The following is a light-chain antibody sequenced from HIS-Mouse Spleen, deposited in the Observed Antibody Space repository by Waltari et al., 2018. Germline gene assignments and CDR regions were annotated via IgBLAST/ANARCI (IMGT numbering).Light chain of an antibody. CDR1: SSDVGSYNL. Sequence: QSALTQPASVSGSPGQSITISCTGTSSDVGSYNLVSWYQQLPGKAPKRMIYEGSKRPSGVSNRFSGSKSGNTASLTISGLQAEDEADYYCCSYAGSSNWVFGGGTKLTVL. V-gene: IGLV2-23*01. CDR3: CSYAGSSNWV. CDR2: EGS. J-gene: IGLJ3*02.